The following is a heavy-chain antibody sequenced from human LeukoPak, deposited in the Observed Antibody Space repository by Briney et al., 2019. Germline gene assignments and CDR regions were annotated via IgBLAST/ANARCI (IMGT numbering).Heavy chain of an antibody. Sequence: PGGSLRLSCEASGFTFSAYAMIWVRQAPGKGLEWVANIQQDGSEKYYVDSVKGRFTISRDNAKNSLYLQMNSLRAEDTAVYYCARNPPRYFNWGQGTLVTVSS. D-gene: IGHD1-26*01. J-gene: IGHJ4*02. V-gene: IGHV3-7*05. CDR2: IQQDGSEK. CDR1: GFTFSAYA. CDR3: ARNPPRYFN.